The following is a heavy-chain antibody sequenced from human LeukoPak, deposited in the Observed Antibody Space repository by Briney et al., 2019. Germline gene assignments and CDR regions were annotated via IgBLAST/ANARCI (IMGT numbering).Heavy chain of an antibody. CDR2: INHSGST. CDR1: GGSFSGYY. Sequence: SETLSLTCAVYGGSFSGYYWSWIRQPPGKGLEWIGEINHSGSTNYNPSLKSRVTISVGTSKNQFSLKLSSVTAADTAVYYCARDKDSGSYSWFDPWGQGTLVTVSS. CDR3: ARDKDSGSYSWFDP. V-gene: IGHV4-34*01. D-gene: IGHD1-26*01. J-gene: IGHJ5*02.